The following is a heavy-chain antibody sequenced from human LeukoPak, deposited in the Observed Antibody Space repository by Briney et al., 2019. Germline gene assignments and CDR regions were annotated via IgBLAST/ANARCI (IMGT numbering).Heavy chain of an antibody. J-gene: IGHJ5*02. CDR1: GGSNSSGDYN. D-gene: IGHD3-22*01. Sequence: SQTLSLTCTLSGGSNSSGDYNCSWIRQPPGKGLEWIAYMYYSGSTYYNPSLKSRVTMSADTSKNQLSLKLSSVTAADTAVYYCARPYYYDSRIDPWGQGILFTVSA. CDR3: ARPYYYDSRIDP. V-gene: IGHV4-30-4*01. CDR2: MYYSGST.